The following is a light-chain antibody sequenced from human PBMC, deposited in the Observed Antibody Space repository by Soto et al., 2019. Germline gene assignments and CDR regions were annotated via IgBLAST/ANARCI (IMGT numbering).Light chain of an antibody. J-gene: IGKJ4*01. CDR2: AAS. CDR1: HDIARW. CDR3: QQVKGFPLT. Sequence: GDRVAITCRARHDIARWLAWYQQQPGNAPRLLIYAASSLQSGVTTRFSGSGSGTDFTLTITNLQPEDSAVYYCQQVKGFPLTFGGGTKVEIK. V-gene: IGKV1-12*01.